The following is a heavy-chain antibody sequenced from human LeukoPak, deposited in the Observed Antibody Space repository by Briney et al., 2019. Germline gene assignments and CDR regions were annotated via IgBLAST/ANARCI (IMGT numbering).Heavy chain of an antibody. CDR1: GFTFSSYW. D-gene: IGHD1-26*01. CDR2: IKQDGSEK. CDR3: ARDRWELAFDY. Sequence: GGSLRLSCAASGFTFSSYWMSWVRQAPGKGLEWVANIKQDGSEKYYVDSVKGRFTISRDNAKNSLYLQMNSLRTEDTAVYYCARDRWELAFDYWGQGTLVTVSS. V-gene: IGHV3-7*01. J-gene: IGHJ4*02.